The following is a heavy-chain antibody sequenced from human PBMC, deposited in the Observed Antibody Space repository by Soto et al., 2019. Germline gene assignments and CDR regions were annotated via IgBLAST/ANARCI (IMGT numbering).Heavy chain of an antibody. D-gene: IGHD5-18*01. CDR2: IYYSGST. J-gene: IGHJ4*02. V-gene: IGHV4-31*03. CDR1: GGSISSGGYY. CDR3: ARRGYSYALFDY. Sequence: QVQLQESGPGLVKPSQTLSLTCTVSGGSISSGGYYWSWIRQHPGKGLEWIGYIYYSGSTYYNPSLQSRVTISVDTSKNQFSLKLSSVTAADTAVYYCARRGYSYALFDYWGQGTLVTVSS.